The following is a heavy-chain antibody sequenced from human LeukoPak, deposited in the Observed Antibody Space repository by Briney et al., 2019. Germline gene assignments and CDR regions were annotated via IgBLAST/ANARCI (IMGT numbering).Heavy chain of an antibody. J-gene: IGHJ3*01. D-gene: IGHD4-17*01. CDR2: IIPLLCTG. CDR1: GGSFSTFT. CDR3: AKSTGTGAFDV. V-gene: IGHV1-69*16. Sequence: ASVKVSCKASGGSFSTFTITWVRQAPAQGFEVMGGIIPLLCTGDYAQKFQGRVTMTTDESTNTAYMELSRLTSEDTAIYYCAKSTGTGAFDVWGQGTTVAVSS.